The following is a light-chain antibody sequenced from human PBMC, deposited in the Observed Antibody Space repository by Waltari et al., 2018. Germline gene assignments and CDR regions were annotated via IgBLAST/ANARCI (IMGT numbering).Light chain of an antibody. Sequence: QSVLTQPPSASGTPGQRVTISCSGSSSNIGSNYVYWYQQRPGTAPKLLIYRNNQRPSGVPDRFSGSKSGTSASLAISGLRSEDEADYYCAAWDDSLSVLYVFGTGTKVTVL. CDR2: RNN. CDR3: AAWDDSLSVLYV. J-gene: IGLJ1*01. V-gene: IGLV1-47*01. CDR1: SSNIGSNY.